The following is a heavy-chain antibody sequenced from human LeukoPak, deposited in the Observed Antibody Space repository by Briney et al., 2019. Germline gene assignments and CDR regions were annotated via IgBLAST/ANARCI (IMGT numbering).Heavy chain of an antibody. CDR3: ARDGLAYYGSGSYYNPNYFGMDV. J-gene: IGHJ6*02. CDR2: IYISGST. D-gene: IGHD3-10*01. Sequence: SETLSLTCTVSGGSISSYYWSWIRQPAGKGLEWIGRIYISGSTNYNPPLKSRVTMSVDTSKNQFSLKLSSVTAADTAVYYCARDGLAYYGSGSYYNPNYFGMDVWGQGTTVTVSS. V-gene: IGHV4-4*07. CDR1: GGSISSYY.